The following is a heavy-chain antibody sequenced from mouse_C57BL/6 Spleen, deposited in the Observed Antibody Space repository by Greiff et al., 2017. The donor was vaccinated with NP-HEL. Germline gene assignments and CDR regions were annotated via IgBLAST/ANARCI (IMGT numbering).Heavy chain of an antibody. J-gene: IGHJ4*01. V-gene: IGHV5-17*01. CDR3: ASEELGRGYAMDY. Sequence: EVQLVESGGGLVKPGGSLKLSCAASGFTFSDYGMHWVRQAPEKGLEWVAYISSGSSTIYYADTAKGRFTISRDNAKNTLFLQMTSLRSEDTAMYYCASEELGRGYAMDYWGQGTSVTVSS. CDR1: GFTFSDYG. CDR2: ISSGSSTI. D-gene: IGHD4-1*01.